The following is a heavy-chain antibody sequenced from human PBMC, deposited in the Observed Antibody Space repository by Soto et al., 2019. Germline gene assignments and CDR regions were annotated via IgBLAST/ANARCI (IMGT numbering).Heavy chain of an antibody. V-gene: IGHV4-30-2*01. D-gene: IGHD5-18*01. CDR2: IYHSGST. CDR3: ARAPVDTAMVYFDY. Sequence: SETLSLTCAVSGGSISSGGYSWSWIRQPPGKGLEWIGYIYHSGSTYYNPSLKSRVTISVDRSKNQFSLKLSSVTAADTAVYYCARAPVDTAMVYFDYWGQGTLINVS. J-gene: IGHJ4*02. CDR1: GGSISSGGYS.